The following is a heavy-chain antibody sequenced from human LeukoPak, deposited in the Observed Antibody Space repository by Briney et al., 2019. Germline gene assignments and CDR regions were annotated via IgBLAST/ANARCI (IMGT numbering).Heavy chain of an antibody. D-gene: IGHD3-22*01. CDR1: GFTFDDYG. J-gene: IGHJ3*02. V-gene: IGHV3-20*04. Sequence: GGSLRLSCAASGFTFDDYGMSWVRRAPGKGLEWVSGINWNGDSTNYADSVKGRFTISRGNAKNSLYLQVNSLRAEDTALYYCARGFYYDSGATWLAFNIWGQGTMVTVFS. CDR2: INWNGDST. CDR3: ARGFYYDSGATWLAFNI.